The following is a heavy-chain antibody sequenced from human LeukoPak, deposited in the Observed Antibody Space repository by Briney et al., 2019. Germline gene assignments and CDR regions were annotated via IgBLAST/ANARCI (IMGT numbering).Heavy chain of an antibody. CDR3: ASAPVNYYDSSGQFDY. J-gene: IGHJ4*02. Sequence: SVKVSCKASGCTFTSYDLHWVRQATGQGLEWIGWMNPNSGNTGYAQKFQGRVTMTRNTSISTAYMELSSLRSEDTAVYYCASAPVNYYDSSGQFDYWGQGTLVTVSS. V-gene: IGHV1-8*01. CDR2: MNPNSGNT. CDR1: GCTFTSYD. D-gene: IGHD3-22*01.